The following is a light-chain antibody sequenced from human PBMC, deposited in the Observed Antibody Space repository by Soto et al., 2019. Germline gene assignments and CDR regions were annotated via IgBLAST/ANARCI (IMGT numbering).Light chain of an antibody. CDR1: QSVSSSY. V-gene: IGKV3-20*01. CDR3: QQYGTSRT. J-gene: IGKJ1*01. Sequence: EIVLTQSPGTLSLSPGERATLSWRASQSVSSSYLAWYQQKPGQAPRLLIYGASSRATGIPDRFSGSGSGTDFTLTISRLEPEDFAVYYCQQYGTSRTFGQGTKVDI. CDR2: GAS.